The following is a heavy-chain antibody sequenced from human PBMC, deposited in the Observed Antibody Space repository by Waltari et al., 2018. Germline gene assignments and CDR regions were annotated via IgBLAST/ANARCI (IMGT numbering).Heavy chain of an antibody. CDR1: GDSLGTNY. V-gene: IGHV4-59*01. Sequence: QVQLRESGPGLVKSSETLSLTCSVSGDSLGTNYWSWIRQSPGKGLEWIGYVQSSGSTDYNPSFRCRVTMSADASKNQFSLTLKCLTAADTATYFCARALWRVGTRGDFFDIWGRGTTVTVS. J-gene: IGHJ3*02. CDR3: ARALWRVGTRGDFFDI. CDR2: VQSSGST. D-gene: IGHD1-7*01.